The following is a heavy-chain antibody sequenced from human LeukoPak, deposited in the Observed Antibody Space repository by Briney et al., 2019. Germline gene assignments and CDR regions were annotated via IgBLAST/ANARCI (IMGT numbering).Heavy chain of an antibody. J-gene: IGHJ5*02. CDR3: ARALQFSGYDLHNWFDP. V-gene: IGHV1-2*02. CDR1: GYTFTTSA. D-gene: IGHD5-12*01. CDR2: INPNSGDT. Sequence: ASVKVSCKASGYTFTTSAINWVRQAPGQGLEWMGWINPNSGDTKYGRNFQGRVTMTRDTSISTASMELSRVTFEDTALYYCARALQFSGYDLHNWFDPWGQGTLVTVSS.